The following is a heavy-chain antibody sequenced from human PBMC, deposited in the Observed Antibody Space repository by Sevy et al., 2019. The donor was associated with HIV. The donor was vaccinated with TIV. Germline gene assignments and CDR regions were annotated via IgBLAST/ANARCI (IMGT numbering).Heavy chain of an antibody. J-gene: IGHJ4*02. V-gene: IGHV3-23*01. CDR1: GFTFSYYA. CDR3: AKFQDVGATFVDY. CDR2: ISGSGGST. Sequence: GGSLRLSCAASGFTFSYYAMSWVRQTPGKGLQWVSGISGSGGSTDYADSVKGRFTISRDNAKNTLYLQINSLRAEDTAVYYCAKFQDVGATFVDYWGQGTLLTVSS. D-gene: IGHD1-26*01.